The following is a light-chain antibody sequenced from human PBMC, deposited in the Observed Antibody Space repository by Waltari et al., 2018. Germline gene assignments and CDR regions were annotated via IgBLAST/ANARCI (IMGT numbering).Light chain of an antibody. CDR3: VLYLGSDNWM. CDR2: TTN. CDR1: SGSVSFRPH. Sequence: QTLVTQEPSLSVSPGGTVTLPCPLNSGSVSFRPHPNWYRPTPGQAPRTVIYTTNTRSSGVPDRFSGSIVGSKAALTITGAQADDESHYYCVLYLGSDNWMFGGGTKLTVL. V-gene: IGLV8-61*01. J-gene: IGLJ3*02.